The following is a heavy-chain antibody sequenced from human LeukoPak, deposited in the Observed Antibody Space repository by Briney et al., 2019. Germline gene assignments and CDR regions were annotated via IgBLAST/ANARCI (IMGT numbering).Heavy chain of an antibody. CDR3: ARSRTWCSSGRGPFDY. CDR1: GGSFSGYY. D-gene: IGHD6-19*01. Sequence: PSETLSLTCAVYGGSFSGYYWSWIRQPPGKGLEWIGEINHSGSTNYNPSLKSRVTISVDTSKNQFSLKLSSVTAADTAVYYCARSRTWCSSGRGPFDYWGQGTLVTVSS. V-gene: IGHV4-34*01. J-gene: IGHJ4*02. CDR2: INHSGST.